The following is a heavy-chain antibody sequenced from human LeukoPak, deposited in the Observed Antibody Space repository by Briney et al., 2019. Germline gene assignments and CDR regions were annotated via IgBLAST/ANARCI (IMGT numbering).Heavy chain of an antibody. D-gene: IGHD4-11*01. CDR2: IRGGGTSE. V-gene: IGHV3-23*01. CDR1: GFTFSAYA. Sequence: GGSLRLSCTASGFTFSAYAMMWVRQAPGKGPEWVSAIRGGGTSEFYADSVKGRFRISRDNSKDTLFLQMNSLRAEDTAVHYCARVPKGNYMGAFDMWAQGKMAT. CDR3: ARVPKGNYMGAFDM. J-gene: IGHJ3*02.